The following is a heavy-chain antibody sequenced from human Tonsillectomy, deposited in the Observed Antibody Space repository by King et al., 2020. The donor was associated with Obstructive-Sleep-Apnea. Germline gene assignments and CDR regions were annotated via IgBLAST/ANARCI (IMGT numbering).Heavy chain of an antibody. CDR2: IKRKSDGGTT. J-gene: IGHJ6*02. CDR3: VKGPKVYGMDV. V-gene: IGHV3-15*01. Sequence: VQLVESGGGLVKPGGSLRLSCAASGFTFSNAWMTWVRQAPGRGLEWVGRIKRKSDGGTTEYAEPVKDRFTISRDDSKNTVYLQMNSLKIEETALYYCVKGPKVYGMDVWGQGTTVTVSS. CDR1: GFTFSNAW.